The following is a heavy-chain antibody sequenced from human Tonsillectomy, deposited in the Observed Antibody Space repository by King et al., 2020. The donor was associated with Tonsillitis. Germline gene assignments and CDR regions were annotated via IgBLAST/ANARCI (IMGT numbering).Heavy chain of an antibody. Sequence: VQLQESGPGLVKPSETLSLTCSVSGGSISSYYLNWIRQPPGKGLEWIGFLYYSWNTKYNPALRSRVIISLYTSKTPLSLKLSSVTAADTAVYYCARGIVVVPAAESYDYYYMDVWGKGTTVTVSS. CDR3: ARGIVVVPAAESYDYYYMDV. V-gene: IGHV4-59*01. CDR1: GGSISSYY. D-gene: IGHD2-2*01. J-gene: IGHJ6*03. CDR2: LYYSWNT.